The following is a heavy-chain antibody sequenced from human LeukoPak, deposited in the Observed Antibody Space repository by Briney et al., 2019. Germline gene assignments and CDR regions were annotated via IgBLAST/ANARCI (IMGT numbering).Heavy chain of an antibody. V-gene: IGHV3-9*01. D-gene: IGHD4-17*01. J-gene: IGHJ4*02. CDR3: AKSQVDYGDYAGFDY. CDR1: GFTFDDYA. Sequence: PGGSLRLSCAASGFTFDDYAVHWVRQTPGKGLEWVSGISWNSGSVGYADSVKGRFTISRDNAKNSLYLQMNSLRAEDTALYYCAKSQVDYGDYAGFDYWGQGTLVTVSS. CDR2: ISWNSGSV.